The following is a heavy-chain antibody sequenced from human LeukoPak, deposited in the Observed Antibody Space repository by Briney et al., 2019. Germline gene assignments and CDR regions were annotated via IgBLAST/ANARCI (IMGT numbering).Heavy chain of an antibody. CDR2: IYYSGST. Sequence: SETLSLTCTVSGGSLRSYYWSWIRQPPGKGLEWIGYIYYSGSTNYNPSLNSRVTISVDTSKNQFSLKLSSVTAADTAVYSRARVAHYAGNEYDAFDIWGQGTMVTVSS. V-gene: IGHV4-59*01. J-gene: IGHJ3*02. D-gene: IGHD4-23*01. CDR3: ARVAHYAGNEYDAFDI. CDR1: GGSLRSYY.